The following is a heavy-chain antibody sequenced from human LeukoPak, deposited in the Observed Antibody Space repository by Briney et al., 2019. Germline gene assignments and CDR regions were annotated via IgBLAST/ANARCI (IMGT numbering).Heavy chain of an antibody. CDR2: IYTSGST. J-gene: IGHJ4*02. V-gene: IGHV4-4*07. CDR3: AREGYQSDRSGYYHFGNFDY. D-gene: IGHD3-22*01. CDR1: GGSISSYY. Sequence: SETLSLTCTVSGGSISSYYWSWIRQPAGKGLEWIGRIYTSGSTNYNPSLKSRVTMSVDTSKNQFSLKLSSVTAADTAVYYCAREGYQSDRSGYYHFGNFDYWGQGTLVTVSS.